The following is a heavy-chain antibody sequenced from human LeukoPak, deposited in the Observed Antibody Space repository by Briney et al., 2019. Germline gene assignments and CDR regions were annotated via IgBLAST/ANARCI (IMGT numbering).Heavy chain of an antibody. CDR3: AVRLWFGESLRSN. CDR1: GGSFSGYY. D-gene: IGHD3-10*01. Sequence: PSETLSLTCAVYGGSFSGYYWSWIRQPPGKGLEWIGEINHSGSTNYNPSLKSRVTISVDTSKNQFSLKLRSVTAADTAVYYCAVRLWFGESLRSNWGQGTLVTVSS. V-gene: IGHV4-34*01. CDR2: INHSGST. J-gene: IGHJ4*02.